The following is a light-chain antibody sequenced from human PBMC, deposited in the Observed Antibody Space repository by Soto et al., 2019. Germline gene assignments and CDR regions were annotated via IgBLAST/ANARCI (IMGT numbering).Light chain of an antibody. CDR2: EVS. J-gene: IGLJ1*01. Sequence: QSSLTQPASVSGSPGHSISISCTGTSSDAGGYNYVSWYQQHPGKAPKLMIYEVSNRPSGVSTRFSGSKSANTPSLAISGLQAEDEADYSCSSYTLSTTHVFGTGTKVTVL. CDR3: SSYTLSTTHV. CDR1: SSDAGGYNY. V-gene: IGLV2-14*01.